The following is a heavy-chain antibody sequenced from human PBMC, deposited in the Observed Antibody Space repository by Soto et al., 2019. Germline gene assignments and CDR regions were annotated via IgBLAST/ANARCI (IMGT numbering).Heavy chain of an antibody. CDR2: FDPEDGET. CDR1: GYTLTELS. CDR3: ATGSPDFWSGYYYYYYMDV. Sequence: ASVKVSCKVSGYTLTELSMHWVRQAPGKGLEWMGGFDPEDGETIYAQKFQGRVTMTEDTSTDTAYMELSSLRSEDTAVYYCATGSPDFWSGYYYYYYMDVWGKGTTVTVSS. D-gene: IGHD3-3*01. J-gene: IGHJ6*03. V-gene: IGHV1-24*01.